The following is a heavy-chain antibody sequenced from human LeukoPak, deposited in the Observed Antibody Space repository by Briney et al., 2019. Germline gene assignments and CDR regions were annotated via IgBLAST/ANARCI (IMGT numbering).Heavy chain of an antibody. D-gene: IGHD6-6*01. J-gene: IGHJ6*02. CDR1: GYTFTNYG. Sequence: GASVKVSCKASGYTFTNYGISWVRQAPGQGLEWMGWISAYNGSTSYAQKLQGRVTMTTDTSTSTAYMELRSLRSDDTAVYYCAREQYYSSSSGYYYYYGLDVWGQGTTVTVSS. CDR2: ISAYNGST. V-gene: IGHV1-18*01. CDR3: AREQYYSSSSGYYYYYGLDV.